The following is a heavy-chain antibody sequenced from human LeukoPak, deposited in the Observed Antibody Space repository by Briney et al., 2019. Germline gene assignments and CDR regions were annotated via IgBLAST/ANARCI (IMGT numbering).Heavy chain of an antibody. Sequence: SETLSLTCAVYGGSFSGYYWSWIRQPPGKGLELIGEINHSGSTYYNPSLKSRVTISVDTSKNQFSLKLSSVTAADTAVYYCARGPGLAAAGSGRFFWFDPWGQGTLVTVSS. D-gene: IGHD6-13*01. CDR2: INHSGST. CDR3: ARGPGLAAAGSGRFFWFDP. V-gene: IGHV4-34*01. J-gene: IGHJ5*02. CDR1: GGSFSGYY.